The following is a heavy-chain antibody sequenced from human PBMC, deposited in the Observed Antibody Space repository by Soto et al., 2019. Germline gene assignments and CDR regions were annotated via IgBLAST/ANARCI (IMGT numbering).Heavy chain of an antibody. CDR1: GESVSSGGYY. Sequence: QVQLQESGPGLVKPSETLSLTCTVSGESVSSGGYYWSWIRQPPGKGLEWIGYICWSGSTDYNPSLRRRVIISVDTSENQLSLKLSSVTAGDTADYYCAKGMDNSKVWWWGQGHLLTVSS. CDR3: AKGMDNSKVWW. V-gene: IGHV4-61*08. CDR2: ICWSGST. J-gene: IGHJ4*02. D-gene: IGHD2-8*02.